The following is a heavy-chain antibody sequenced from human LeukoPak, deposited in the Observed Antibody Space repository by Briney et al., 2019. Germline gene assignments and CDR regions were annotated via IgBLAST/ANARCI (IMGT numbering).Heavy chain of an antibody. Sequence: SVTVSCKASGGTFSSYAVSWVRQAPGQGLEWMGGIIPIFGTANYAQKFQGRVTITADESTSTAYMELSSLRSEDTAVYYCARDGVYSSSNFDYWGQGTLVTVSS. CDR1: GGTFSSYA. D-gene: IGHD6-6*01. J-gene: IGHJ4*02. CDR3: ARDGVYSSSNFDY. CDR2: IIPIFGTA. V-gene: IGHV1-69*13.